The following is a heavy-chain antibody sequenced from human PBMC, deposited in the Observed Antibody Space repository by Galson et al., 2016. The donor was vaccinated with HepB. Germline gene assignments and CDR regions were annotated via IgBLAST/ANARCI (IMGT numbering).Heavy chain of an antibody. V-gene: IGHV3-66*01. CDR2: IYSGGST. Sequence: SLRLSCAASGFTVSSHYMSWVRQAPGKGLEWVSVIYSGGSTHYADSVKGRFTISRDNSKNTLYLQMNSLRADDTVAYYCARTRSDWYYFDYWGQGTLVTVSS. CDR3: ARTRSDWYYFDY. D-gene: IGHD3-9*01. CDR1: GFTVSSHY. J-gene: IGHJ4*02.